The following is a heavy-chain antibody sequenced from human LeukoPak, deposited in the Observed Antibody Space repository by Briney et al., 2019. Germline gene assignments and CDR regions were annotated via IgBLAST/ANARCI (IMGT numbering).Heavy chain of an antibody. J-gene: IGHJ3*02. CDR2: IYTSGST. CDR1: GGSISRYY. V-gene: IGHV4-4*07. Sequence: SETLSLTCTVSGGSISRYYWSWIRQPAGKGLEWIGRIYTSGSTNYNPSLKSRVTMSVDTSKNQFSLKLSPVTAADTAVYYCARDRLGATRLDAFDIWGQGTMVTVSS. D-gene: IGHD5-12*01. CDR3: ARDRLGATRLDAFDI.